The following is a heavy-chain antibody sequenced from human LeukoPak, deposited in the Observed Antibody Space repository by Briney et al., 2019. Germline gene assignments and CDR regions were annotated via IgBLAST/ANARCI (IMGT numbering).Heavy chain of an antibody. CDR3: ARTIAQYTNTWLYYYYGLDV. CDR1: GFSFRSFA. CDR2: ISGGGEDT. V-gene: IGHV3-23*01. D-gene: IGHD6-13*01. Sequence: GGSLRLSCTASGFSFRSFAMSWVRQAPGQGLEWVSSISGGGEDTYYADSVKGRFTISRDNSETTLYLQMNSLGADDTALYYCARTIAQYTNTWLYYYYGLDVWGQGTTVTVSS. J-gene: IGHJ6*02.